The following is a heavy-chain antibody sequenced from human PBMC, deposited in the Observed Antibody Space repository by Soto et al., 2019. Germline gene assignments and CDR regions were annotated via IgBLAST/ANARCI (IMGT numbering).Heavy chain of an antibody. CDR1: GFTFSSYG. D-gene: IGHD5-12*01. J-gene: IGHJ4*02. CDR2: ISYDGSNK. CDR3: AKDLGEVATIQSYYFDY. Sequence: GGSLRLSCAASGFTFSSYGMHWVRQAPGKGLEWVAVISYDGSNKYYADSVKGRFTISRDNSKNTLYLQMNSLRAEDTAVYYCAKDLGEVATIQSYYFDYWGQGTLVTVSS. V-gene: IGHV3-30*18.